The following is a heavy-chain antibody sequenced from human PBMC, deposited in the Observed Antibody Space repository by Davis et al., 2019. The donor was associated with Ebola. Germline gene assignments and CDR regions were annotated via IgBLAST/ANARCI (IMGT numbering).Heavy chain of an antibody. CDR3: AKDALVGATYFDY. CDR2: ISGSGGST. V-gene: IGHV3-23*01. J-gene: IGHJ4*02. CDR1: GFTFSSYA. D-gene: IGHD1-26*01. Sequence: GESLKISCAASGFTFSSYAMSWVRQAPGKGLEWVSAISGSGGSTYYADSVKGQFTISRDNSKNTLYLQMNSLRAEDTAVYYCAKDALVGATYFDYWGQGTLVTVSS.